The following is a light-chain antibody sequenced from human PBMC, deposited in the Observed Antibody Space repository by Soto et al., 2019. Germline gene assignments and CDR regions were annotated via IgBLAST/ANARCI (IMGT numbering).Light chain of an antibody. J-gene: IGLJ2*01. V-gene: IGLV1-40*01. Sequence: QSVLTQPXSXSXXPXXXVTXXCXXSXXNIGAGYDVHWYQQLPGTAPKLLIYGNSNRPSGVPDRFSGSKSGTSASLAITGLQAEDEADYYCQSYDSSLSGVVFGGGTKLTVL. CDR3: QSYDSSLSGVV. CDR2: GNS. CDR1: XXNIGAGYD.